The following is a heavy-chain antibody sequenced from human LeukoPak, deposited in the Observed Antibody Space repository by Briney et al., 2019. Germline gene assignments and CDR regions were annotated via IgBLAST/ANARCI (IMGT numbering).Heavy chain of an antibody. CDR3: ARQVNYYDSSGYWYFDY. V-gene: IGHV4-38-2*01. J-gene: IGHJ4*02. CDR1: GYSISSGYY. Sequence: SETLSLTCAVSGYSISSGYYWGWIRPPPGKGLEWIGSIYHSGSTYYNPSLKSRVTISVDTSKNQFSLKLSSVTAADTAVYYCARQVNYYDSSGYWYFDYWGQGTLVTVSS. D-gene: IGHD3-22*01. CDR2: IYHSGST.